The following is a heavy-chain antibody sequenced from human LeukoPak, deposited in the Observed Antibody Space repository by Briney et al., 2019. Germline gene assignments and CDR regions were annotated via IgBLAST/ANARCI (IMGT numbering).Heavy chain of an antibody. CDR2: ISYDGSNK. CDR3: ARAGYSSGWYACY. V-gene: IGHV3-30*04. Sequence: PGGSLRLSCAASGFTFSSYAMHWVRQAPGKGLEWVAVISYDGSNKYYADSVKGRFTISRDNSKNTLYLQMNSLRAEDTAVYYCARAGYSSGWYACYWGQGTLVTVSS. D-gene: IGHD6-19*01. J-gene: IGHJ4*02. CDR1: GFTFSSYA.